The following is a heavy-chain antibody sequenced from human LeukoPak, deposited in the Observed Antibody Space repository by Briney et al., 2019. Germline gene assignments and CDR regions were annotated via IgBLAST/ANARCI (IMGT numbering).Heavy chain of an antibody. J-gene: IGHJ3*02. CDR3: AKRYCSSTSCFGYGAFDI. D-gene: IGHD2-2*01. V-gene: IGHV3-30*02. Sequence: SGGSLRLSCAASGFTFSSYGMHWVRQAPGKGLEWVAFIRSDGSNKYYADSVKGRFTISRDNSKNTLYLHMNSLRAEDTAVYYCAKRYCSSTSCFGYGAFDIWGQGTMVTVSS. CDR2: IRSDGSNK. CDR1: GFTFSSYG.